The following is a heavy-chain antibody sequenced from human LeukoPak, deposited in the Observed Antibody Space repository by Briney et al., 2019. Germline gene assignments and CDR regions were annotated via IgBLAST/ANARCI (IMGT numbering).Heavy chain of an antibody. J-gene: IGHJ4*02. D-gene: IGHD3-10*01. CDR3: ATLYYGSGSWNY. CDR1: GFTFSSYG. Sequence: GGSLRLSCAASGFTFSSYGMSWVRQAPGKGLEWVSAISGSGGSTYYADSVKGRFTISRDNSKNTLYLQMNSLRAEDTAVYYCATLYYGSGSWNYWGQGTLVTVSS. V-gene: IGHV3-23*01. CDR2: ISGSGGST.